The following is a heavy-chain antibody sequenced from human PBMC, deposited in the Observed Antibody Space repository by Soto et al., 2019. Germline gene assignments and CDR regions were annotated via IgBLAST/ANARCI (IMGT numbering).Heavy chain of an antibody. D-gene: IGHD2-2*01. J-gene: IGHJ6*02. V-gene: IGHV4-34*01. CDR1: GGSFSGYY. CDR3: SKNKVEMSPSYRYYPMDD. CDR2: INHRGST. Sequence: SETLSLTCAVYGGSFSGYYWSWVRQPPGKGLEWIGEINHRGSTNYNPSLKSRVTISVDTSKNQFSLKLSSVAAADTAVYYCSKNKVEMSPSYRYYPMDDWDQGTTVTVSS.